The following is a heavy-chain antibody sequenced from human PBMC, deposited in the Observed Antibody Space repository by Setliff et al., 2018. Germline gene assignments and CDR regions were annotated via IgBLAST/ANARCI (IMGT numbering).Heavy chain of an antibody. CDR1: GFTFSSYN. J-gene: IGHJ4*02. CDR2: ISSRGSTI. D-gene: IGHD3-16*01. Sequence: GGSLRLSCAASGFTFSSYNMNWVRQAPGKGLEWVSFISSRGSTIYYADSVKGRFTISRDNGKNSLFLQMNSVRAEDTAVYYCARSINGYQQRYDFWGQGALVTVSS. CDR3: ARSINGYQQRYDF. V-gene: IGHV3-48*04.